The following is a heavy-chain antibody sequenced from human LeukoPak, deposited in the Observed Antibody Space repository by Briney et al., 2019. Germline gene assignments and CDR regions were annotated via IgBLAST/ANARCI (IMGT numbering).Heavy chain of an antibody. J-gene: IGHJ4*02. CDR3: ARGLKYGDPFDY. CDR2: IYYSGST. Sequence: SETLSLTCTVSGGSISSGGYYWSWIRQHPGKGLEWIGYIYYSGSTYYNPSLKSRVTISVDTSKNQFSLKLSSVTAADTAVYYCARGLKYGDPFDYWGQGTLVTVSS. CDR1: GGSISSGGYY. D-gene: IGHD4-17*01. V-gene: IGHV4-31*03.